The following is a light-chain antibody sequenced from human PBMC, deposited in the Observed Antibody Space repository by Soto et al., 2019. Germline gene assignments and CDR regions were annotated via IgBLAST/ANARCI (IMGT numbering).Light chain of an antibody. CDR2: GAS. V-gene: IGKV3-20*01. CDR1: QSVSSSY. Sequence: EIVLTQSPGTLSLSSGERTTLSCRASQSVSSSYLASYQQKPGQAPRLLIYGASSRATGIPDRFSGSGSGTDFTITISRLDREDFVVYSSQQYGRSLFPFGARTKADSK. J-gene: IGKJ3*01. CDR3: QQYGRSLFP.